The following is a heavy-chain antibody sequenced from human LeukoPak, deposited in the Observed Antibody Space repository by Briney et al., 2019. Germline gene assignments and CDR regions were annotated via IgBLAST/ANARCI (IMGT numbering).Heavy chain of an antibody. CDR3: VSRNYGSSPFDY. CDR2: ISSDGSNT. V-gene: IGHV3-74*01. J-gene: IGHJ4*02. Sequence: PGGSLRLSCAASGFTFSRYWMHWVRQAPGKGPAWVSRISSDGSNTNYADSVKGRFTISRDNAKNTLYLQMNSLTAEDTAVYYCVSRNYGSSPFDYWGQGTLVTVSS. D-gene: IGHD4-17*01. CDR1: GFTFSRYW.